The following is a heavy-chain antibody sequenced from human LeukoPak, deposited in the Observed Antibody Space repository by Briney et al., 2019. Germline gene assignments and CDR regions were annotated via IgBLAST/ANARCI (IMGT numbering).Heavy chain of an antibody. CDR1: GFTFSSYW. J-gene: IGHJ4*02. V-gene: IGHV3-48*01. CDR2: ISPSSGAAYESI. Sequence: GGSLRLSCAASGFTFSSYWMHWVRQAPGMGLEGISYISPSSGAAYESIYYSISAKGRFTISRDIASNSLLLQMSSLRVEDTAVYYCARGWGGYSSYPPDYWGQGILVIVSS. D-gene: IGHD5-12*01. CDR3: ARGWGGYSSYPPDY.